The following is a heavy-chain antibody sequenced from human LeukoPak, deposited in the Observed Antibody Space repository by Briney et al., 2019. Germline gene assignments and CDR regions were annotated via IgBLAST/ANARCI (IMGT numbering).Heavy chain of an antibody. CDR2: IYYSGST. D-gene: IGHD6-13*01. Sequence: PSETLSLTCTVSGGSISSYYWSWIRQPPGKGLEWIGYIYYSGSTNYNPSLKSRVTISVDTSKNHFSLKLSSVTAADTAVYYCARHSKQQLVCYFDYWGQGTLVTVSS. J-gene: IGHJ4*02. CDR1: GGSISSYY. CDR3: ARHSKQQLVCYFDY. V-gene: IGHV4-59*08.